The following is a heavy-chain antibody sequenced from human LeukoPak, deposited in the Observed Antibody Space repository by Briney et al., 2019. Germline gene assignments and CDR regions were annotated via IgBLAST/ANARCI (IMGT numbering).Heavy chain of an antibody. CDR3: ARDFYVGSKSYYIGY. CDR1: GFTFSTYG. V-gene: IGHV3-33*01. J-gene: IGHJ4*01. Sequence: PGGSLRLSCAASGFTFSTYGMHWVRQAPGKGLEGVAVIWYDGSNKYYADSVKGRLTISRDNSKNTLYLQMNSLRAEDTAVYYCARDFYVGSKSYYIGYWGHGTLVTVSS. CDR2: IWYDGSNK. D-gene: IGHD3-10*01.